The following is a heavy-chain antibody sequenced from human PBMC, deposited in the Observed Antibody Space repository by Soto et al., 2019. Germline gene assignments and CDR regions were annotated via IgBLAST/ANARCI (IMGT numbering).Heavy chain of an antibody. Sequence: CTVSGGSIGRTTYYWGWIRQPPGQGLEWIGTIYYSGATYYNPSLKSRLTISVDTSKNQFSLKLTSVTAADTAVYYCAKELRHDYNLAYFAHWGQGTLVTVSS. CDR3: AKELRHDYNLAYFAH. CDR2: IYYSGAT. D-gene: IGHD4-4*01. V-gene: IGHV4-39*02. J-gene: IGHJ4*02. CDR1: GGSIGRTTYY.